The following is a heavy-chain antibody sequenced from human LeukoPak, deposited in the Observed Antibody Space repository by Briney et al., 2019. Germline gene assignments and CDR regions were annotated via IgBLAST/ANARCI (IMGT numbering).Heavy chain of an antibody. D-gene: IGHD6-6*01. CDR3: ARAPAPRRYIAARVSPNYYYGMDV. V-gene: IGHV1-18*01. CDR2: ISAYNGNT. Sequence: ASVKVSCKASGYTFTSYGISWVRQAPGQGLEWMGWISAYNGNTNYAQKLQGRVTMTTDTSTSTAYMELRSLRSDDTAVYYCARAPAPRRYIAARVSPNYYYGMDVWGQGTTVTVSS. CDR1: GYTFTSYG. J-gene: IGHJ6*02.